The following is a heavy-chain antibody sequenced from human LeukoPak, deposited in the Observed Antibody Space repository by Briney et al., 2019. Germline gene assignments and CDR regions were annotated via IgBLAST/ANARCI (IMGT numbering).Heavy chain of an antibody. CDR3: ARATSGIVGASLFDY. D-gene: IGHD1-26*01. Sequence: PSETLSLTCTVSGGSISSSSYYWGWIRQPPGKGLEWIGSIYYSGSTYYNPSLKSRVTMSVDTSKNQFSLKLSSVTAADTAVYYCARATSGIVGASLFDYWGQGTLVTVSS. CDR2: IYYSGST. J-gene: IGHJ4*02. V-gene: IGHV4-39*07. CDR1: GGSISSSSYY.